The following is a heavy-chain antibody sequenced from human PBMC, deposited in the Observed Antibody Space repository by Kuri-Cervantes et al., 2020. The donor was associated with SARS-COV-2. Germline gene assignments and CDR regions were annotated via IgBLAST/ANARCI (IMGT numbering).Heavy chain of an antibody. V-gene: IGHV1-18*01. CDR1: GYTFTSYG. CDR2: ISAYNGNT. J-gene: IGHJ4*02. D-gene: IGHD4-23*01. Sequence: ASVKVSCKASGYTFTSYGISWVRQAPGQGLEWMGWISAYNGNTNYAQKLQGRVTMTTDTSTSTAYMELSSLRSEDTAVYYCATDTTVVTRSFDYWGQGTLVTVSS. CDR3: ATDTTVVTRSFDY.